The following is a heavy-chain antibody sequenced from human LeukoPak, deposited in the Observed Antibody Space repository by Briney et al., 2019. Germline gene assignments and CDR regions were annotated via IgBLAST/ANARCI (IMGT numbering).Heavy chain of an antibody. J-gene: IGHJ3*02. Sequence: GGSLRLSCAASGFIVGNNYMSWVRQAPGKGLEWVSVISGSGGSTYYADSVKGRFTISRDNSKNTLYLQMNSLRAEDTAVYYCAKSFWSGRIDAFDIWGQGTMVTVSS. D-gene: IGHD3-3*01. CDR3: AKSFWSGRIDAFDI. CDR2: ISGSGGST. V-gene: IGHV3-23*01. CDR1: GFIVGNNY.